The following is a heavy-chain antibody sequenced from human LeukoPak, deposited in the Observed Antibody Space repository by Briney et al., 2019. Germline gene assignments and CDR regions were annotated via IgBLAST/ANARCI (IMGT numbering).Heavy chain of an antibody. CDR3: AKDIGAAAAEHGYFDY. J-gene: IGHJ4*02. CDR2: ISWNSGSI. Sequence: GGSLRLSCAASGFTFDDCAMHWVRQAPGKGLEWVSGISWNSGSIGYADSVEGRFTISRDNAKNSLYLQMNSLRAEDTALYYCAKDIGAAAAEHGYFDYWGQGTLVTVSS. CDR1: GFTFDDCA. D-gene: IGHD6-13*01. V-gene: IGHV3-9*01.